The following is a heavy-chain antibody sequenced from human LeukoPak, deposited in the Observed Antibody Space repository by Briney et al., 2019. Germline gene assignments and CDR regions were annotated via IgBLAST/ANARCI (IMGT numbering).Heavy chain of an antibody. CDR1: GFTFSSYG. Sequence: GSLRLSRAASGFTFSSYGMHWVRQAPGKGLEWVAVISYDGGNKYYADSVKGRFTISRDNSKNTLYLQMNSLRAEDTAVYYCAIVSGWYGVGTDYWGQGTLVTVSS. V-gene: IGHV3-30*03. CDR3: AIVSGWYGVGTDY. D-gene: IGHD6-19*01. CDR2: ISYDGGNK. J-gene: IGHJ4*02.